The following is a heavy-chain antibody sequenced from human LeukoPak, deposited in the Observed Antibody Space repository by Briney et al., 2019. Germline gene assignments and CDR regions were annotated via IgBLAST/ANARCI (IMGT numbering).Heavy chain of an antibody. V-gene: IGHV4-59*05. D-gene: IGHD2/OR15-2a*01. Sequence: SETLSPTCTDSGGSISSYYWSWIRQPPGKGLEWIGSIYYSGSTYYNPSLKSRVTISVDMSKNQFSLKLSSVTAADTAVYYCACGRYCDSSACAPWFDPWGQGTLVTVSS. J-gene: IGHJ5*02. CDR2: IYYSGST. CDR3: ACGRYCDSSACAPWFDP. CDR1: GGSISSYY.